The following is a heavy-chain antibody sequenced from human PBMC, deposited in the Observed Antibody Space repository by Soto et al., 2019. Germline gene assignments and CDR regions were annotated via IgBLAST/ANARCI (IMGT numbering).Heavy chain of an antibody. CDR3: ASPIAAAYYHPFDY. V-gene: IGHV4-34*01. CDR1: GGSFSGYY. D-gene: IGHD6-13*01. J-gene: IGHJ4*02. Sequence: QVQLQQWGAGLLKPSETLSLTCAVYGGSFSGYYWSWIRQPPGKGLEWIGEINHSGSTNYNPSLKSRVTISVDTSKNQFSLKLSSVTAADTAVYYCASPIAAAYYHPFDYWGQGTLVTVSS. CDR2: INHSGST.